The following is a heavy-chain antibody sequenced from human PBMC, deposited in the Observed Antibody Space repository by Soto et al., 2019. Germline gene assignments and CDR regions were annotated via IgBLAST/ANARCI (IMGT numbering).Heavy chain of an antibody. Sequence: GGSLRLSCAASGFTFSSYSMNWVRQAPGKGLEWVSYISSSSSTIYYADSVKGRFTISRDNAKNSLYLQMNSLRDEDTAVYYCARDMDTITMIVVSDAFDIWGQGTMVTVSS. J-gene: IGHJ3*02. CDR1: GFTFSSYS. D-gene: IGHD3-22*01. V-gene: IGHV3-48*02. CDR2: ISSSSSTI. CDR3: ARDMDTITMIVVSDAFDI.